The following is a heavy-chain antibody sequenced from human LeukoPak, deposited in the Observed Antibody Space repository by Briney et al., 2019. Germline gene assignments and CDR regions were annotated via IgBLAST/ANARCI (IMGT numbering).Heavy chain of an antibody. CDR3: ARDRIGYSRWDY. CDR2: IWYDGSNK. J-gene: IGHJ4*02. D-gene: IGHD6-13*01. V-gene: IGHV3-33*01. CDR1: GFTFSSYG. Sequence: GRSLRLSCAASGFTFSSYGMHWVRQAPGKGLEWVAVIWYDGSNKYYADSVKVRFTISRDNSKNTLYLQMNSLRAEDTAVYYCARDRIGYSRWDYWGRGTLVTVSS.